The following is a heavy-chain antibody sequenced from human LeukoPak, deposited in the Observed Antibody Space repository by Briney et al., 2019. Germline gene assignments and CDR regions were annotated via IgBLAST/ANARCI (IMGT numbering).Heavy chain of an antibody. Sequence: SETLSLTCAVYGGSSSGYYWSWIRQPPGKGLEWIGEINHSGSTNYNPSLKSRVTISVDTSKNQFSLKLSSVTAADTAVYYCARTSSSDAFDIWGQGTMVTVSS. V-gene: IGHV4-34*01. D-gene: IGHD6-13*01. CDR3: ARTSSSDAFDI. CDR2: INHSGST. CDR1: GGSSSGYY. J-gene: IGHJ3*02.